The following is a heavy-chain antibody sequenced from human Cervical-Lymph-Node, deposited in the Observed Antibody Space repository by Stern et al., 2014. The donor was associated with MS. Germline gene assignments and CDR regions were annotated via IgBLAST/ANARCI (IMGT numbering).Heavy chain of an antibody. J-gene: IGHJ4*02. Sequence: QVQLVESGGGVVQPGRSLRLSCAASGFTFSSYAMHWVRQAPGKGLEWVAVISYDGSNKCYADSVKGRFTISRDNSKNTLYLQMNSLRAEDTAVYYCAREYSSGWYGCDYWGQGTLVTVSS. CDR3: AREYSSGWYGCDY. CDR2: ISYDGSNK. D-gene: IGHD6-19*01. CDR1: GFTFSSYA. V-gene: IGHV3-30*01.